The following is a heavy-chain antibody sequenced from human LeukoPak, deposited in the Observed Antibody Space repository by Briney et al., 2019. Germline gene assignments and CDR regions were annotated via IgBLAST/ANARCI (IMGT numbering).Heavy chain of an antibody. D-gene: IGHD3-10*01. J-gene: IGHJ6*04. Sequence: PGRSLRLYCTASGFTFCDYAMSWVRQAPGKELEWVGFIRSKAYGGTTEYAASVKGRFTISRDDSKSTAYLQMNSLKTEDTAVYYCTRTMVRGVVPNYYYYGMDVWGKGTTVTVSS. CDR1: GFTFCDYA. CDR3: TRTMVRGVVPNYYYYGMDV. V-gene: IGHV3-49*04. CDR2: IRSKAYGGTT.